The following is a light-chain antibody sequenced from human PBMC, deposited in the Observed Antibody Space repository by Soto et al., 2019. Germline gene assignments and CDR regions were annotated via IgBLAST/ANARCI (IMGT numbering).Light chain of an antibody. CDR1: ESVGSY. CDR3: QQRSNWPPLT. Sequence: EIVLTQSPATLSLSPGERATLSCRASESVGSYLAWYQQKPGQAPRLLIYDASNRATGTPARFSGSGSGTDFTLTISSLEPEDFAVYYCQQRSNWPPLTCGGGTKVEIK. CDR2: DAS. J-gene: IGKJ4*01. V-gene: IGKV3-11*01.